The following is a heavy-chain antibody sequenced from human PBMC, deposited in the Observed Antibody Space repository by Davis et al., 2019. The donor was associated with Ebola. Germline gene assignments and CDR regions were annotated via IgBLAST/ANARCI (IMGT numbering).Heavy chain of an antibody. CDR1: RGTFSSYA. CDR3: ARATIVATNY. D-gene: IGHD5-12*01. Sequence: AASVQVSCKASRGTFSSYAISWVRQAPGQGLEWMGWISAYNGNTNYAQKLQGRVTMTTDTSTSTAYMELRSLRSDDTAVYYCARATIVATNYWGQGTLVTVSS. CDR2: ISAYNGNT. J-gene: IGHJ4*02. V-gene: IGHV1-18*01.